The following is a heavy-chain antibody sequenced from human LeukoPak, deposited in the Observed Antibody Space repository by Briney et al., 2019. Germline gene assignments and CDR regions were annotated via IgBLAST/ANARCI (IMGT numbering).Heavy chain of an antibody. V-gene: IGHV4-39*01. CDR2: IYYSGST. J-gene: IGHJ6*03. Sequence: KSSETLSLTCTVSGGSISSSSYYWGWIRQPPGKGLEWIGSIYYSGSTYYNPSLKSRVTISVDTSKNQFSLKLSSVTAADTAVYYCAIVYGSGSYYNGYYYYYMDVWGKGTTVTISS. D-gene: IGHD3-10*01. CDR3: AIVYGSGSYYNGYYYYYMDV. CDR1: GGSISSSSYY.